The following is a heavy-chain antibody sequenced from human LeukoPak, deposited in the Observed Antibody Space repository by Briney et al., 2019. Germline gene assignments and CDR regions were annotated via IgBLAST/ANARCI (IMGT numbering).Heavy chain of an antibody. J-gene: IGHJ4*02. CDR3: GQTGPTGGFCSSTSCYGVDY. D-gene: IGHD2-2*01. Sequence: AGSLRLSCAASGCTFSSNAMSWVRQAPGKGPEWVSSISDSGGSTYYADSVKGRFTISRDNSKNTLYLQIDTLRAEDTAVYYCGQTGPTGGFCSSTSCYGVDYWGQGTLVTVSS. V-gene: IGHV3-23*01. CDR1: GCTFSSNA. CDR2: ISDSGGST.